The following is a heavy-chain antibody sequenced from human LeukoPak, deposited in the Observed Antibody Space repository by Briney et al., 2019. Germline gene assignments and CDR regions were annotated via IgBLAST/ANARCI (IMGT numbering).Heavy chain of an antibody. CDR2: INHSGST. Sequence: SETLSLTCAVYGGSFSGYYGSWIRQPPGKGLEWIGEINHSGSTNYNPSLKSRVTISVDTSKNQFSLKLSSVTAADTAVYYCARVLEWTDYFDYWGQGTLVTVSS. J-gene: IGHJ4*02. V-gene: IGHV4-34*01. CDR1: GGSFSGYY. CDR3: ARVLEWTDYFDY. D-gene: IGHD3-3*01.